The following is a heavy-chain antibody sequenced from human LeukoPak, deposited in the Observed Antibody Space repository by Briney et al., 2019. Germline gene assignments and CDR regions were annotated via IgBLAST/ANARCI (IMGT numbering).Heavy chain of an antibody. J-gene: IGHJ3*02. CDR2: IDYSGST. CDR3: AKQNKTPRSDEAFDI. D-gene: IGHD3-3*01. CDR1: GGSISSSSYY. V-gene: IGHV4-39*07. Sequence: KPSETLSLTCTVSGGSISSSSYYWGWIRQPPGKGLEWIGSIDYSGSTYYNPSLNSRVTISVDTSKNQFSLKLSSVTAADTAMYYCAKQNKTPRSDEAFDIWGQGTMVTVSS.